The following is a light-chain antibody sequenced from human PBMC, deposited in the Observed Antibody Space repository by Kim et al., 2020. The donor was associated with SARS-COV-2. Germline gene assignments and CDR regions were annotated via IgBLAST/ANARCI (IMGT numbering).Light chain of an antibody. J-gene: IGKJ5*01. V-gene: IGKV1-39*01. CDR2: ASS. CDR3: QQGYSSPQFT. CDR1: QSISSQ. Sequence: SVGDRVIITCRASQSISSQLNWYQQKPRKAPKRLIYASSSLQSGVPSRFTGSGSGTEFTLTIRTLQPEDSATYYCQQGYSSPQFTFGQGTRLEIK.